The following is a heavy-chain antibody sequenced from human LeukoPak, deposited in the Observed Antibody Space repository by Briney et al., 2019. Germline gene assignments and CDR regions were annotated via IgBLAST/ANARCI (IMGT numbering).Heavy chain of an antibody. CDR3: AKDQQQLAYPFDY. Sequence: PGGSLRLSCAASGFTFSSHGMYWVRQAPGKGLEWVAVISYDENNKYYADSVKGRFTISRDNYKNTLYLQMNSLRAEDTAVYYCAKDQQQLAYPFDYWGQGTLVTVSS. CDR1: GFTFSSHG. J-gene: IGHJ4*02. D-gene: IGHD1-1*01. CDR2: ISYDENNK. V-gene: IGHV3-30*18.